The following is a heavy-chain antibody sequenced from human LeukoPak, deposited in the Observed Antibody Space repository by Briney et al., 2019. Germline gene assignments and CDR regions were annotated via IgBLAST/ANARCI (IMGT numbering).Heavy chain of an antibody. J-gene: IGHJ4*02. CDR3: ARDYDTSGSYFDFFDY. CDR1: GVTFSTYA. V-gene: IGHV3-30-3*01. CDR2: ISYDGSKR. Sequence: GGSLRLSCAASGVTFSTYAVHWVRQAPGKGLEWVAVISYDGSKRYYADSVKGRFTISRDNSKNAFLQMNSLRVEDTAVYYCARDYDTSGSYFDFFDYWGQGTLVTVSS. D-gene: IGHD3-22*01.